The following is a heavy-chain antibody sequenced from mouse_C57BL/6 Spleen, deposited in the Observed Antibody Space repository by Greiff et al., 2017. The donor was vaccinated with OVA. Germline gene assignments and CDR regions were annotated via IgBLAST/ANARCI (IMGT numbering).Heavy chain of an antibody. Sequence: EVQLVESGPGLVKPSQSLSLTCSVTGYSITSGYYWNWIRQFPGNKLEWMGYISYDGSNNYNPSLKNRISITRDTSKNQFFLKLNSVTTEDTATYYCARDREGFDVWGTGTTVTVSS. CDR2: ISYDGSN. CDR1: GYSITSGYY. CDR3: ARDREGFDV. J-gene: IGHJ1*03. V-gene: IGHV3-6*01.